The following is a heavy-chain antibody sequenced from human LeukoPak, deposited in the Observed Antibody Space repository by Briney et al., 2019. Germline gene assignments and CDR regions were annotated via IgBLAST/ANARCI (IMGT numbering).Heavy chain of an antibody. D-gene: IGHD3-9*01. J-gene: IGHJ6*02. Sequence: PGGSLRLSCAASGFTFSGYEMNWVRQAPGKGLEWVSYISSSGSTIYYADSVKGRFTISRDNAKNSLYLQMNSLRAEDTAVYYCARDRLVNGMVVWGQGTTVTVSS. CDR3: ARDRLVNGMVV. V-gene: IGHV3-48*03. CDR1: GFTFSGYE. CDR2: ISSSGSTI.